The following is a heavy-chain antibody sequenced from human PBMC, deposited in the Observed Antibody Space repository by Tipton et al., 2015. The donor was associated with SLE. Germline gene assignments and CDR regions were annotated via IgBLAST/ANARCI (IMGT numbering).Heavy chain of an antibody. CDR1: GGSFSAYY. CDR3: ARVSTEIVELPVGYGAFDI. D-gene: IGHD2-15*01. V-gene: IGHV4-34*09. Sequence: TLSLTCAVYGGSFSAYYWTWIRQSPGKGLEWIGYIFNSGLTFYTPSLESRVAISLDTSNKQQFSLNLNSVTAADTAIYFCARVSTEIVELPVGYGAFDIWGQGTMVTVSS. CDR2: IFNSGLT. J-gene: IGHJ3*02.